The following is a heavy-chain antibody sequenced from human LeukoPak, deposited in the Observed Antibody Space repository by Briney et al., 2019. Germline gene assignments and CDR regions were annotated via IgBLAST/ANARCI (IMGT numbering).Heavy chain of an antibody. CDR3: ARVYYDFWAYNWFDP. V-gene: IGHV4-4*07. CDR2: IYTSGST. J-gene: IGHJ5*02. CDR1: GGSISSYY. Sequence: PSETLSLTCTVSGGSISSYYWSWIRQPAGKGLEWIGRIYTSGSTNYNPSLKSRVTMSVDTSKNQFSLKLSSVTAADTAVYYCARVYYDFWAYNWFDPWGQGTLVTVSS. D-gene: IGHD3-3*01.